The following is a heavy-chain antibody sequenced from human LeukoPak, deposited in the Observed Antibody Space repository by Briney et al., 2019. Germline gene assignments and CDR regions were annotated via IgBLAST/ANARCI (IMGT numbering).Heavy chain of an antibody. D-gene: IGHD5-12*01. Sequence: GGSLRLSCAASGFTFSDYHMSWIRQAPGKGLEWVSYISSSGYTTYYADSVKGRFTISRDNAKNSLSLQMNSLRADDTAVYFCAASAVVATFYWGQGTLVSVSS. J-gene: IGHJ4*02. V-gene: IGHV3-11*01. CDR1: GFTFSDYH. CDR3: AASAVVATFY. CDR2: ISSSGYTT.